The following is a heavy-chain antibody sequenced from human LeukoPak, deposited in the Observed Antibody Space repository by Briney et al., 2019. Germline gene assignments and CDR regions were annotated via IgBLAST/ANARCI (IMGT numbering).Heavy chain of an antibody. CDR2: INPNSGGT. CDR1: VYTFTGYY. Sequence: GASVKVSCKASVYTFTGYYLHWVRQAPGQELEWMGWINPNSGGTNYAQKFQGRVTMTRDTSISTAYMELSRLRSDDTAVFYCARGTPGGYYYYGVDVWGQGTTVTVSS. D-gene: IGHD4-23*01. CDR3: ARGTPGGYYYYGVDV. V-gene: IGHV1-2*02. J-gene: IGHJ6*02.